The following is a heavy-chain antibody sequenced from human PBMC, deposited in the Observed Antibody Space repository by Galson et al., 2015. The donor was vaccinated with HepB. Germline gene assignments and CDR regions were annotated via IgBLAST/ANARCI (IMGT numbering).Heavy chain of an antibody. CDR3: ARGRGYDKSFDY. D-gene: IGHD5-12*01. CDR1: GFTFSRHA. CDR2: ISHDEKNK. J-gene: IGHJ4*02. V-gene: IGHV3-30*04. Sequence: LRLSCAASGFTFSRHAFHWVRQAPGKGLEWVALISHDEKNKYYADSVRGRFSISSDNSKNTLYLQMNSLRAEDTAVYYCARGRGYDKSFDYWGQGTLVTVSS.